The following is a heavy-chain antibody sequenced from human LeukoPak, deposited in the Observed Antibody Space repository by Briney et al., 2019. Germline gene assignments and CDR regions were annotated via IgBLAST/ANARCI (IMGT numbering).Heavy chain of an antibody. CDR1: GFIFSNYA. Sequence: PGRSLRLSCAASGFIFSNYAMHWVRQAPGKGLEWVAVISYDGSNEYYADSVKGRFTISRDSSKNTLYLQMNSLRTEDTAVFYCARGGMATLFDYWGQGTLVTVSS. J-gene: IGHJ4*02. V-gene: IGHV3-30*04. CDR2: ISYDGSNE. D-gene: IGHD5-24*01. CDR3: ARGGMATLFDY.